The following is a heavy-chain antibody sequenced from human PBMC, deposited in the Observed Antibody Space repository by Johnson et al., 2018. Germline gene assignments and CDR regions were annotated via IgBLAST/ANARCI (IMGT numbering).Heavy chain of an antibody. CDR1: GYTFTSYD. D-gene: IGHD3-22*01. CDR3: AKDLVGGVFITVSMDV. CDR2: MNPNSGNT. V-gene: IGHV1-8*01. Sequence: QVQLVQSGAEVKKPGASVKVSCKASGYTFTSYDINWVRQATGQGLEWMGWMNPNSGNTGYVQKFQGRVSMTRNTSISTAYMELSSLRSEDTAVYDCAKDLVGGVFITVSMDVGGKGTTVTVSS. J-gene: IGHJ6*03.